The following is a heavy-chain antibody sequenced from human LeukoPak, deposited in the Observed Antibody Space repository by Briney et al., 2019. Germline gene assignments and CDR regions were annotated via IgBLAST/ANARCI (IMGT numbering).Heavy chain of an antibody. J-gene: IGHJ4*02. Sequence: PGGSLRLSCAASGFTFNTYAMHWVRQAPGKGLEWVAVISYDGSYKYYADSVKGRFTISRDNSKNTLYLQMNSLRAEDTAVYYCARPGIAVAGIDYWGRGTLVTVSS. V-gene: IGHV3-30*04. CDR1: GFTFNTYA. CDR3: ARPGIAVAGIDY. CDR2: ISYDGSYK. D-gene: IGHD6-19*01.